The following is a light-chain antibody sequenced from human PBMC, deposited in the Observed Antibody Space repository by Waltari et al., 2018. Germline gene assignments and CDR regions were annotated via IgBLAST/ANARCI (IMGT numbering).Light chain of an antibody. Sequence: QSALTQPASVSGSPGQSITISCTGTSSDVGAYKYVSWCQQHPGKAPKLIIYAVTNRPSGVSARFSGSKSGNTASLTISGLQPEDEADYYCTSFTSASTWVFGGGTKLTVL. V-gene: IGLV2-14*01. CDR3: TSFTSASTWV. CDR1: SSDVGAYKY. CDR2: AVT. J-gene: IGLJ3*02.